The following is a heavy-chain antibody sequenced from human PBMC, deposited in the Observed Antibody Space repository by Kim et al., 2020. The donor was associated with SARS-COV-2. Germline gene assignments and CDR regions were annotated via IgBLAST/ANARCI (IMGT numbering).Heavy chain of an antibody. CDR2: ISSSSSYI. J-gene: IGHJ3*02. V-gene: IGHV3-21*01. CDR1: GFTFSSYS. Sequence: GGSLRLSCAASGFTFSSYSMNWVRQAPGKGLEWVSSISSSSSYIYYADSVKGRFTISRDNAKNSLYLQMNSLRAEDTAVYYCARDLLWFGELASDAFDIWGQGTMVTVSS. D-gene: IGHD3-10*01. CDR3: ARDLLWFGELASDAFDI.